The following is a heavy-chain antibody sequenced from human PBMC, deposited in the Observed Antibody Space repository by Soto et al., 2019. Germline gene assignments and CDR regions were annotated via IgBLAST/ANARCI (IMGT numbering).Heavy chain of an antibody. Sequence: QLQLQESGPGLVKPSETLSLTCTVSGGSISSSSYYWGWIRQPPGKGLEWIGSIYYSGSTYYNPSLKSRVTKSGKPAKDPFPPKLSSGTAADTAVYYCARPATTGGGIYWGQGTLVTVSS. CDR2: IYYSGST. J-gene: IGHJ4*02. CDR3: ARPATTGGGIY. D-gene: IGHD1-26*01. CDR1: GGSISSSSYY. V-gene: IGHV4-39*01.